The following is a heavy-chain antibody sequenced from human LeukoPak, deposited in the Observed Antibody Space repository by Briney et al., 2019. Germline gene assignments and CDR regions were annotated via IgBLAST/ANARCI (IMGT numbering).Heavy chain of an antibody. CDR2: ISGSGGST. J-gene: IGHJ3*02. CDR1: GFTFSSYA. D-gene: IGHD2-2*01. CDR3: AKINTDIVVVLDAFDI. Sequence: GGSLRLSCAASGFTFSSYAMSWVRQAPGKGLEWVSAISGSGGSTYYADSVKGRFTISRDNSKNTLYLQMNSLRAEDTAVYYCAKINTDIVVVLDAFDIWGQGTMVTVSS. V-gene: IGHV3-23*01.